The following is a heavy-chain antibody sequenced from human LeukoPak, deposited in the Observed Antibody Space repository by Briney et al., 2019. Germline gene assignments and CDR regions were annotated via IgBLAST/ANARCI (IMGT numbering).Heavy chain of an antibody. Sequence: GRSLRLSCAASGFTFSSYAMSWVRQAPGKWLEWVSAISGSGGSTYYADSVKGRFTIYRDNSKNTLYLQMNSLRAEDTAVYYCEKERAAAALFDYWGQGTLVTVSS. V-gene: IGHV3-23*01. J-gene: IGHJ4*02. D-gene: IGHD6-13*01. CDR1: GFTFSSYA. CDR2: ISGSGGST. CDR3: EKERAAAALFDY.